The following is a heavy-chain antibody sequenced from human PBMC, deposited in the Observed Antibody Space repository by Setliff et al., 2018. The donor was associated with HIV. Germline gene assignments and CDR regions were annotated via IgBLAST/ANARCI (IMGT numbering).Heavy chain of an antibody. CDR3: APALGMVRGVIYDY. J-gene: IGHJ4*02. D-gene: IGHD3-10*01. Sequence: LSCAASGFTFSSYAMHWVRQAPGKGLEWVAVISYDGSNKYYADSVKGRFTISRDNSKNTLYLQMNSLRAEDTAVYYCAPALGMVRGVIYDYWGQGTLVTVSS. V-gene: IGHV3-30*04. CDR1: GFTFSSYA. CDR2: ISYDGSNK.